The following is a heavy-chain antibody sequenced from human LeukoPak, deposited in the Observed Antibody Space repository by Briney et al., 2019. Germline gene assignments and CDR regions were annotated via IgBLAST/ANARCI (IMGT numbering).Heavy chain of an antibody. J-gene: IGHJ5*02. CDR1: GFTFSSYG. CDR3: AKDGRILRYFDWLLNWFDP. D-gene: IGHD3-9*01. V-gene: IGHV3-23*01. Sequence: GGSLRLSCAASGFTFSSYGMSWVRQAPGKGLEWVSAISGSGGSTYYADSVKGRFTISRDNSKNTLYLQMNSLRAEDTAVYYCAKDGRILRYFDWLLNWFDPWGQGTLVTVSS. CDR2: ISGSGGST.